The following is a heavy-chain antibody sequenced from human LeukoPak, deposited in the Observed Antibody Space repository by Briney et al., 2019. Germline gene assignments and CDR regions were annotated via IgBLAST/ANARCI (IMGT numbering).Heavy chain of an antibody. CDR1: GYTLTDYY. Sequence: AASVKLSCKVSGYTLTDYYMHWVPQAPGKGLEWMGLVDPEDGETIYAEKFQGRVTITADTSTDTAYMELSSLRSEDTAVYYCATGGVGASSRPHDAFDIWGQGTMVTVSS. J-gene: IGHJ3*02. V-gene: IGHV1-69-2*01. CDR3: ATGGVGASSRPHDAFDI. CDR2: VDPEDGET. D-gene: IGHD1-26*01.